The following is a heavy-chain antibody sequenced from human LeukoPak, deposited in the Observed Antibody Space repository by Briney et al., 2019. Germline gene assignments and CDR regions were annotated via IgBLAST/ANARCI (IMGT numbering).Heavy chain of an antibody. D-gene: IGHD2-2*01. J-gene: IGHJ6*03. CDR3: ARDVDSWIVVVSWGYYYMDV. Sequence: GGSLRLSCAASGFTFSSYSMNWVRQAPGKGLEWVSSISSSSSYIYYADSVKGRFTISRDNAKNSLYLQMNSLRAEDTAVYYCARDVDSWIVVVSWGYYYMDVWGKGTTVTVSS. CDR2: ISSSSSYI. V-gene: IGHV3-21*01. CDR1: GFTFSSYS.